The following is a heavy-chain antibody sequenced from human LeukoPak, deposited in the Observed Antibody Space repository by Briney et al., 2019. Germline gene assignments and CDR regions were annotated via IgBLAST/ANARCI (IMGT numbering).Heavy chain of an antibody. CDR3: ARTPIFGVVLDAFDI. CDR2: IYTSGST. V-gene: IGHV4-4*07. D-gene: IGHD3-3*01. CDR1: GGSISSYY. Sequence: KPSETLSLTCTVSGGSISSYYWSWIRQPAGKGLEWIGRIYTSGSTNYNPSLKSRVTMSVDTSKNQFSLKLSSVTAADTAVYYCARTPIFGVVLDAFDIWGQGTMVTVSS. J-gene: IGHJ3*02.